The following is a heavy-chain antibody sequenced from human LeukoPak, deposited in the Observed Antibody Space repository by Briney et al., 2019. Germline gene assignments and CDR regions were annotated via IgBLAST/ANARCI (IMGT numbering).Heavy chain of an antibody. V-gene: IGHV3-30*18. CDR1: GFTVSSNY. J-gene: IGHJ6*02. D-gene: IGHD4-17*01. Sequence: GGSLRLSCAASGFTVSSNYMSWVRQAPGKALEWVRVISYDGGKTYYGDSVKGRFTISRDNSKNTLFLQMNSLRVDDTAVYYCAKVPPTTVTREGMDVWGQGTMVRVS. CDR2: ISYDGGKT. CDR3: AKVPPTTVTREGMDV.